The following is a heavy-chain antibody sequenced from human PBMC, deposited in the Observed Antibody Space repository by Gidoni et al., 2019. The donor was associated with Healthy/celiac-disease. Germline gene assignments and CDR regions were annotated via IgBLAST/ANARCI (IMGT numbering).Heavy chain of an antibody. D-gene: IGHD5-18*01. V-gene: IGHV1-18*04. CDR1: GYTFTSYG. J-gene: IGHJ4*02. Sequence: VQLVQSGAEVRQPGASVKVSCKASGYTFTSYGISWVRQAPGHGLGWMGWVSAYNGNTNYAQKLQGRVTMTTDTSTSTAYMELRGLRSDATAVYYCAGADTAMVAYWGQGTLVTVSS. CDR2: VSAYNGNT. CDR3: AGADTAMVAY.